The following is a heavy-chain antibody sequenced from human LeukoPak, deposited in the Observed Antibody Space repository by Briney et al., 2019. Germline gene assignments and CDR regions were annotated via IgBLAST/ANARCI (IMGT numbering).Heavy chain of an antibody. CDR2: ISSSSSYI. V-gene: IGHV3-21*01. CDR1: GFTFSSYS. D-gene: IGHD3-10*01. CDR3: ARDVLYYYGSGSSAGWFDP. J-gene: IGHJ5*02. Sequence: GRSLRLFCAASGFTFSSYSMNWVRQAPGKGLEWVSSISSSSSYIYYADSVKGRFTISRHNAKNSLYLQMNSLRAEDTAVYYCARDVLYYYGSGSSAGWFDPWGQGTLVTVSS.